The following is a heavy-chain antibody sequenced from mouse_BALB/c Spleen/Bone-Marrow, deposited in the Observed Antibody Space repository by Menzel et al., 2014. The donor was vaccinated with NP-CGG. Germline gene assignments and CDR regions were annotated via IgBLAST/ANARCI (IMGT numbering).Heavy chain of an antibody. Sequence: VKLVESGPELVKPGASVRISCKASNYTFTTYYIYWVKQRPGQGLEWIGWIYPGNVNTKYNEKFKAKATLTADKSSSTAYMQLSSLTSEESAVYFCARSRYGSYYGYWGQGTPLTVSS. CDR2: IYPGNVNT. V-gene: IGHV1S56*01. CDR3: ARSRYGSYYGY. J-gene: IGHJ2*01. D-gene: IGHD1-1*01. CDR1: NYTFTTYY.